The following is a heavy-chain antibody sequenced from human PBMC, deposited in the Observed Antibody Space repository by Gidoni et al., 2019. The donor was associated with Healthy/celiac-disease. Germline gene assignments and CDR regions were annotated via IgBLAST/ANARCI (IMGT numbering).Heavy chain of an antibody. CDR2: IWYDGSNK. J-gene: IGHJ6*02. CDR1: GFTFSSSG. D-gene: IGHD6-19*01. Sequence: QVQLVESGGGVVQPGRSLRLSCAASGFTFSSSGMHWVRQAPGKGLGGVAVIWYDGSNKYYADSVKGRFTISRDNSKNTLYLQMNSLRAEDTAVYYCARDAGARYAVAGTGYYYGMDVWGQGTTVTVSS. CDR3: ARDAGARYAVAGTGYYYGMDV. V-gene: IGHV3-33*01.